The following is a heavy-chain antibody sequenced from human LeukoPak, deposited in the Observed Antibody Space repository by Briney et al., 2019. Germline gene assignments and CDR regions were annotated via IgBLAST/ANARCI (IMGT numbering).Heavy chain of an antibody. V-gene: IGHV3-23*01. J-gene: IGHJ4*02. CDR2: ISGSGGST. Sequence: GGSLRLSCAASGFTFSIYAMNWVRQAPGKGLEWVSAISGSGGSTYYADSVKGRFPISRDNSKNTLYLQMNSLRAEDTAVYYCAKGAVDFWSGFFDYWGQGTLVTVSS. D-gene: IGHD3-3*01. CDR1: GFTFSIYA. CDR3: AKGAVDFWSGFFDY.